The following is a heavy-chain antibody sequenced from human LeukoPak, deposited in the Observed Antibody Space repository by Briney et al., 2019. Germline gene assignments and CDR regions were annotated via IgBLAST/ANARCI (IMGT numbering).Heavy chain of an antibody. CDR2: ISAYNGNT. V-gene: IGHV1-18*01. CDR1: GYTFTSYG. D-gene: IGHD2-2*01. J-gene: IGHJ4*02. CDR3: ARVRYCSSTSCLFPDY. Sequence: ASVNVSCKASGYTFTSYGISWVRQAPGQGLEWMGWISAYNGNTNYAQKLQGRVTMTTDTSTSTAYMELRSLRSDDTAVYYCARVRYCSSTSCLFPDYWGQGTLVTVSS.